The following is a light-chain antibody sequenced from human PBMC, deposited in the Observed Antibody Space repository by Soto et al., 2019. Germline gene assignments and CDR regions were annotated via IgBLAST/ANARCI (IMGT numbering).Light chain of an antibody. J-gene: IGKJ1*01. CDR2: AAS. V-gene: IGKV1-33*01. Sequence: DIQMTQSPSSLSASVGDRVTITCQASQDITNFLNWYQQKPGKAPKLLIYAASNLETGVPSRFSGGGSGADFTFTISSLQPEDVATYYCQQYDLFPWTFGQGTKVEIK. CDR1: QDITNF. CDR3: QQYDLFPWT.